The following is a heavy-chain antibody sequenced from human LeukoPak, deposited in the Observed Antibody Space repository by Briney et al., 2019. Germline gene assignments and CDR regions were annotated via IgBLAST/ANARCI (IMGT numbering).Heavy chain of an antibody. CDR1: GGSISSGSYY. D-gene: IGHD3-22*01. CDR2: IYTSGST. Sequence: SQTLSLTCTVSGGSISSGSYYWSWIRQPAGKGLEWIGRIYTSGSTNYNPSLKSRVTISVDTSKNQFSLKLSSVTDADTAVYYCAREFAYYDSSGYWPYYFDYWGQGTLVTVSS. V-gene: IGHV4-61*02. J-gene: IGHJ4*02. CDR3: AREFAYYDSSGYWPYYFDY.